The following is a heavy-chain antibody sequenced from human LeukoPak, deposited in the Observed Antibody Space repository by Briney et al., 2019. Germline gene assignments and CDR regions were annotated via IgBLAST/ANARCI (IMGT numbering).Heavy chain of an antibody. D-gene: IGHD3-10*01. V-gene: IGHV4-34*01. CDR1: GGSFSGYY. CDR2: INHSGST. CDR3: ARVRLRRVRNDAFDI. J-gene: IGHJ3*02. Sequence: SETLSLTCAVYGGSFSGYYWSWIRQPPGKGLEWIGEINHSGSTNYNPSLKSRVTISVDTSKNQFSLKLSSVTAADTAVYYCARVRLRRVRNDAFDIWGQGTMVTVSS.